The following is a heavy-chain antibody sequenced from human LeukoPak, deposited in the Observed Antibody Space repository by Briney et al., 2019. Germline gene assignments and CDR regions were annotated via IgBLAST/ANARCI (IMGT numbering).Heavy chain of an antibody. D-gene: IGHD4-23*01. J-gene: IGHJ6*02. CDR2: INHSGST. V-gene: IGHV4-34*01. CDR1: GGSISNYY. CDR3: RVVTGYGMDV. Sequence: SETLSLTCTVSGGSISNYYWSWIRQPPGKGLEWIGEINHSGSTNYNPSLKSRVTISVDTSKNQFSLKLSSVTAADTAVYYCRVVTGYGMDVWGQGTTVTVSS.